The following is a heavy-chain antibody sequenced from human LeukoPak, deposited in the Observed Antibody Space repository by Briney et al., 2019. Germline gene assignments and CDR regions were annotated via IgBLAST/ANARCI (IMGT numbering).Heavy chain of an antibody. Sequence: ASVKVSCKASGYTFTSCGISWVRQAPGQGLEWMGWISAYNGNTNYAQKLQGRVTMTTDTSTSTAYMELRSLRFDDTAVYYCARAGWYGSYFDYWGQGTLVTVSS. V-gene: IGHV1-18*01. CDR2: ISAYNGNT. CDR1: GYTFTSCG. CDR3: ARAGWYGSYFDY. J-gene: IGHJ4*02. D-gene: IGHD6-19*01.